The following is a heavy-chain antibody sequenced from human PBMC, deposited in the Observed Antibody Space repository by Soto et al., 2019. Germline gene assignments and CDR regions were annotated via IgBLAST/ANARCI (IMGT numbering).Heavy chain of an antibody. CDR2: TYYRSKWYN. CDR1: GDSVSSNSAA. Sequence: SQTLSLTCAISGDSVSSNSAAWNWIRPSPSRGLEWLGRTYYRSKWYNDYAVSVKSRITINPDTSKNQFSLQLNSVTPEDTAVYYCARERDYYDSSGQPYYYYGMDVWGQGTTVTVSS. D-gene: IGHD3-22*01. J-gene: IGHJ6*02. CDR3: ARERDYYDSSGQPYYYYGMDV. V-gene: IGHV6-1*01.